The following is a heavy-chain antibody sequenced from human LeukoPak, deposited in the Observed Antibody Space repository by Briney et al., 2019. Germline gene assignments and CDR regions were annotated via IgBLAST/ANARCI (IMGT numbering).Heavy chain of an antibody. CDR1: GGTFSSYA. D-gene: IGHD5-18*01. CDR2: ISSNGGST. CDR3: ASSISVTAPDYYYYYMDV. Sequence: SCKASGGTFSSYAMHWVRQAPGKGLEYVSAISSNGGSTYYANSVKGRFTISRDNSKNTLYLQMGSLRAEDMAVYYCASSISVTAPDYYYYYMDVWGKGTTVTVSS. J-gene: IGHJ6*03. V-gene: IGHV3-64*01.